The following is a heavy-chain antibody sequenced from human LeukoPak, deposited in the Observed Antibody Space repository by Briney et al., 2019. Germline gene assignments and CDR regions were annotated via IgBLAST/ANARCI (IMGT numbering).Heavy chain of an antibody. CDR3: AKVGYEGTMVRGVIWY. J-gene: IGHJ4*02. CDR2: ISGSGGST. V-gene: IGHV3-23*01. Sequence: GGSLRLSCAASGFTFSSYAMSWVRQAPGKGLEWVSAISGSGGSTYYADSVKGRFTISRDNSKNTLYLQMNSLRAEDTAVYYCAKVGYEGTMVRGVIWYWGQGTLVTVSS. D-gene: IGHD3-10*01. CDR1: GFTFSSYA.